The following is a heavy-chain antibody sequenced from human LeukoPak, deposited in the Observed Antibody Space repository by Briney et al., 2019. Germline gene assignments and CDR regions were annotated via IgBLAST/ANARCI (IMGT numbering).Heavy chain of an antibody. J-gene: IGHJ2*01. V-gene: IGHV3-13*01. CDR3: TREFCGSRAACAGGFYYDV. CDR1: GFTSSSYD. Sequence: GGSLRLSCAASGFTSSSYDFHWVRQVPGKGLEWVSAIGVTGDTYYADSVKGRFTISRENAANSLYLQMHSLRAGDTALYYCTREFCGSRAACAGGFYYDVWGRGTLVTVSS. CDR2: IGVTGDT. D-gene: IGHD2-15*01.